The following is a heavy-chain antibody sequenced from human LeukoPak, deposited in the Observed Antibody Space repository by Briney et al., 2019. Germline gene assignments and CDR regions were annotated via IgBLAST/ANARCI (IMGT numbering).Heavy chain of an antibody. CDR1: GYSFTSYW. V-gene: IGHV5-51*01. Sequence: GESLKISCKGSGYSFTSYWIGWVRQMPGKGLEWMGIIYPGDSGTRYSPSFQGQVTISADKSISTAYLQWSSLKASDTAMYYCARRGYYDSSGYYFFDYWGQGTLVTVSS. CDR2: IYPGDSGT. D-gene: IGHD3-22*01. J-gene: IGHJ4*02. CDR3: ARRGYYDSSGYYFFDY.